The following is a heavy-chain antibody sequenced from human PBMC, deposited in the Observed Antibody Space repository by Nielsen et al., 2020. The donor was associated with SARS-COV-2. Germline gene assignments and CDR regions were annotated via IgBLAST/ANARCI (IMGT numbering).Heavy chain of an antibody. D-gene: IGHD3-22*01. Sequence: ASVKVSCKASGYTFTGYYMHWVRQAPGQGLEWMGRINPNSGGTNYAQKFQGRVTMTRDTSISTAYMELSRLRSDDTAVYYCARMILYDSSGWDPGYGMDVWGQGSTVTVSS. CDR2: INPNSGGT. V-gene: IGHV1-2*06. J-gene: IGHJ6*02. CDR3: ARMILYDSSGWDPGYGMDV. CDR1: GYTFTGYY.